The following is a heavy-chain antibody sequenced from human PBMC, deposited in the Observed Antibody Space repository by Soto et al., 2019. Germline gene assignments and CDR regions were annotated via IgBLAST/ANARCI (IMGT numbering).Heavy chain of an antibody. D-gene: IGHD4-17*01. Sequence: QVQLQESGPGLVKPSQTLSLTCTVSGGSISSGGYYWIWIRQHPGKGLEWIGYIYYSGSAYYNPSLKSRVKIPGDASKISFSWKLGSVTGGETGVYFCGRVTGDYFSAGVWGRGTLVTVSS. CDR3: GRVTGDYFSAGV. CDR1: GGSISSGGYY. V-gene: IGHV4-31*03. CDR2: IYYSGSA. J-gene: IGHJ4*02.